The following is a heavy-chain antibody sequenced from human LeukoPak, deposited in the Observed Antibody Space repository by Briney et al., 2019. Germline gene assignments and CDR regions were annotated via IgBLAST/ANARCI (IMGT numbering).Heavy chain of an antibody. CDR3: AKDRTVGASYWYFDL. V-gene: IGHV3-48*01. J-gene: IGHJ2*01. CDR1: GFTFSSYS. Sequence: PGGSLRLSCAASGFTFSSYSMNWVRQAPGKGLEWVSYISSSSSTIYYADFVKGRFTISRDSSKNTLFLQMNTLRAEDTAIYYCAKDRTVGASYWYFDLWGRGTLVTVSS. CDR2: ISSSSSTI. D-gene: IGHD1-26*01.